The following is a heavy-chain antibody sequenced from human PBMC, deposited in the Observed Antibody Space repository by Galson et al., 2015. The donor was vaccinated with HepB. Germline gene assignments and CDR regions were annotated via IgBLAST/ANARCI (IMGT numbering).Heavy chain of an antibody. D-gene: IGHD6-19*01. V-gene: IGHV1-69*10. Sequence: SVKVSCKASEDTFSNSAINWVRQAPGQGPEWMAEIIPVLDVTKHTQKFQGRLTLTADKSTNTAYMELSSLTSDDTAIYYCARDRGASPDQWLAYFDYWGQGTLVTVSS. CDR1: EDTFSNSA. CDR3: ARDRGASPDQWLAYFDY. CDR2: IIPVLDVT. J-gene: IGHJ4*02.